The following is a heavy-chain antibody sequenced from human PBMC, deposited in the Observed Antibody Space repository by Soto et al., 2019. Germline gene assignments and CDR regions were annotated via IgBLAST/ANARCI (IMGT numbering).Heavy chain of an antibody. CDR2: IKQDGSEK. CDR3: AREGYYYDSSGWWWFDP. CDR1: GFTFSSYW. J-gene: IGHJ5*02. V-gene: IGHV3-7*01. Sequence: GGSLRLSCAASGFTFSSYWVSWVRQAPGKGLEWVANIKQDGSEKYYVDSVKGRFTISRDNAKNSLYLQMNSLRAEDTAVYYCAREGYYYDSSGWWWFDPWGQGTLVTVSS. D-gene: IGHD3-22*01.